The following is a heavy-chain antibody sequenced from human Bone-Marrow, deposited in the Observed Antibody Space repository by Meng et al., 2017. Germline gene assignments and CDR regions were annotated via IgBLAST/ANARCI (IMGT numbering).Heavy chain of an antibody. V-gene: IGHV1-2*06. D-gene: IGHD6-13*01. CDR1: GYSFALYL. Sequence: VPAGSAGKEPWGCVELYLKAFGYSFALYLFPRVSPATGQGLTWMVRVDPNNDHTQYAKNFQGRVTMTSDTSISTVYMELNGLRSDDTAVYYCARDEDISAAGKLFGDYWGQGTLVTVSS. CDR2: VDPNNDHT. CDR3: ARDEDISAAGKLFGDY. J-gene: IGHJ4*02.